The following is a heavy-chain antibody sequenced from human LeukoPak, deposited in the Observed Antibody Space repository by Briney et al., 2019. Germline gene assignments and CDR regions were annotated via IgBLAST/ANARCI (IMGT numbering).Heavy chain of an antibody. D-gene: IGHD2-15*01. Sequence: SETLSLTCAVSGYSISSGYYWGWIRQPPGKGLEWIGSIYHSGNAYCTPSLKSRVTISVDTSKNQFSLKLSSVTAADTAVYYCARHTYCSGGSCYPYYYYYYMDVWGTGTTVTVSS. J-gene: IGHJ6*03. CDR1: GYSISSGYY. CDR3: ARHTYCSGGSCYPYYYYYYMDV. CDR2: IYHSGNA. V-gene: IGHV4-38-2*01.